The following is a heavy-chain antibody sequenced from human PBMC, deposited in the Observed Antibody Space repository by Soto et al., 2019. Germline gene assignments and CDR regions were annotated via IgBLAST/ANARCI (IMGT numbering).Heavy chain of an antibody. CDR1: GYTFTGYY. CDR2: INPNSGGS. CDR3: ARANSGDDDEFDY. Sequence: ASVKVSCKASGYTFTGYYMHWVRQASGQGPEWMGWINPNSGGSAYAQKFQGRVTMTRDTSSSSAYMELSSLRSDDTAVYFCARANSGDDDEFDYWGQGTPVTVSS. D-gene: IGHD5-12*01. J-gene: IGHJ4*02. V-gene: IGHV1-2*02.